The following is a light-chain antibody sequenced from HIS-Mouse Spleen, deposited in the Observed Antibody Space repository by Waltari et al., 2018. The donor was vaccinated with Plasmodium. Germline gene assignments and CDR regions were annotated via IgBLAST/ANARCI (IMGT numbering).Light chain of an antibody. V-gene: IGKV1-12*01. CDR3: QQANSFPWT. J-gene: IGKJ1*01. CDR1: QGIRSW. Sequence: DIQLTQSPSSVSASVGDSVTITCRASQGIRSWLAWYQQKPGKAPTLLIYAASILQSCVQSRFSGSGSGTDFTVTISSLQPEDFATYYCQQANSFPWTFGQGTKVEIK. CDR2: AAS.